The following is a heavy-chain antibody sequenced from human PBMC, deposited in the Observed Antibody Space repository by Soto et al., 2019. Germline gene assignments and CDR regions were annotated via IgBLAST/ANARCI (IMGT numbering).Heavy chain of an antibody. D-gene: IGHD3-22*01. Sequence: NPVGSLRLSCAASGFTFSSYSMNWVRQAPGKGLEWVSSISSSSSYIYYADSVKGRFTISRDNAKNSLYLQVNSLRAEDTAVYYCARDYKSGSGYYEYWGQGTLVTVSS. J-gene: IGHJ4*02. CDR1: GFTFSSYS. CDR2: ISSSSSYI. V-gene: IGHV3-21*01. CDR3: ARDYKSGSGYYEY.